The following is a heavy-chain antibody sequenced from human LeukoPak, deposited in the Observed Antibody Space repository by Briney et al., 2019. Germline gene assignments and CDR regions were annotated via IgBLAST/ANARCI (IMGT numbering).Heavy chain of an antibody. CDR2: IKQDGSEK. D-gene: IGHD3-9*01. J-gene: IGHJ4*02. V-gene: IGHV3-7*01. CDR3: ARALYYDILTAFDY. CDR1: GFTFSSYW. Sequence: GGSLRLSCAASGFTFSSYWMSWVRQAPGKGLEWVANIKQDGSEKYYVDSVKGRFTISRDNAKNSLYLQMNSLRAEDTAVYYCARALYYDILTAFDYWGQGTLVTVSS.